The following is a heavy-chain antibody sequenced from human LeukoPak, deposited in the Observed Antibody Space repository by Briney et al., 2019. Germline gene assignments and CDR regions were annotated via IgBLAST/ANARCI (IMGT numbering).Heavy chain of an antibody. Sequence: GGSLRLSCAASGFTFSSYGMHWVRQAPGKGLEWVSAISGSGGSTYYADSVKGRFTISRDNSKNTLYLQMNSLRAEDTAVYYCAKLSSSWVMDYFDYWGQGTLVTVSS. D-gene: IGHD6-13*01. CDR2: ISGSGGST. J-gene: IGHJ4*02. CDR3: AKLSSSWVMDYFDY. V-gene: IGHV3-23*01. CDR1: GFTFSSYG.